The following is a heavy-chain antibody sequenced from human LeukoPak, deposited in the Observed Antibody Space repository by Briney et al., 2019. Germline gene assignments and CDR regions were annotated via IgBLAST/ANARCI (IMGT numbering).Heavy chain of an antibody. Sequence: PSETLSLTCTVSGGSISSYYWSWIRQPPGKGLEWIGYIYYSGSTNYNPSLKSRVTISVDTSKNQFSLKLSSVTAADTAVYYCARVRTYDSSGYYLRQLYYFDYWGQGTLVTVSS. D-gene: IGHD3-22*01. CDR2: IYYSGST. CDR3: ARVRTYDSSGYYLRQLYYFDY. J-gene: IGHJ4*02. CDR1: GGSISSYY. V-gene: IGHV4-59*01.